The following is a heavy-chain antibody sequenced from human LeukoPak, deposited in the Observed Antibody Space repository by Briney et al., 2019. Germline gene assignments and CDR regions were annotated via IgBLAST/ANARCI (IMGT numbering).Heavy chain of an antibody. D-gene: IGHD6-19*01. CDR2: ISSSSRYT. J-gene: IGHJ6*02. CDR3: ASQAVAGTLGYYYGMDV. V-gene: IGHV3-11*06. CDR1: GFTFSDYY. Sequence: GGSLRLSCAASGFTFSDYYMSWIRQAPGKGLEWVSYISSSSRYTNYADSVKGRFTIPRDNAKNSLYLQMNSLRAEDTAVYYCASQAVAGTLGYYYGMDVWGQGTTVTVSS.